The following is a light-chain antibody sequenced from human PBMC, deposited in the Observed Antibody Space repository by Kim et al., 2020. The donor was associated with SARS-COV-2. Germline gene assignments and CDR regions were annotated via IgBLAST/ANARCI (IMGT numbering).Light chain of an antibody. CDR1: SLRSYY. CDR3: NPRASSSNLVV. Sequence: SSELTQDPAVSVAVGQTVRITFQGDSLRSYYASWYQQTPGQAPLLVIYGKNNRPSGIPHSFSSSSPADTASLSIPGAQAEDEADYSCNPRASSSNLVVFR. CDR2: GKN. J-gene: IGLJ2*01. V-gene: IGLV3-19*01.